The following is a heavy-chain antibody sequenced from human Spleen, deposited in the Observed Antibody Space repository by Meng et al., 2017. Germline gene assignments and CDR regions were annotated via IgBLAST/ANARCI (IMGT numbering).Heavy chain of an antibody. CDR2: TYYRSMWYF. CDR1: GDSVSSNTAA. CDR3: ARDAGWTVDY. Sequence: QVQLQQSGPGLVKPSKTLSLTCAISGDSVSSNTAAWNWFRQSPSRGLEWLGRTYYRSMWYFDYVPSVTGRITVNPDTPNNQFSLHLSCVNPDDTGIYYCARDAGWTVDYWGEGTLVTVSS. J-gene: IGHJ4*02. V-gene: IGHV6-1*01. D-gene: IGHD6-19*01.